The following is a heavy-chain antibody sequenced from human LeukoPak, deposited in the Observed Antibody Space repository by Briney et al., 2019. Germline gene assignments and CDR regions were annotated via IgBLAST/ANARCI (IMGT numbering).Heavy chain of an antibody. CDR1: GGSFSGYY. CDR3: ARGAKLRYFDWPPDY. D-gene: IGHD3-9*01. J-gene: IGHJ4*02. Sequence: PSETLSLTCAVYGGSFSGYYWSRIRQPPGKGLEWIGEINHSGSTNYNPSLKSRVTISVDTSKNQFSLKLSSVTAADTAVYYCARGAKLRYFDWPPDYWGQGTLVTVSS. CDR2: INHSGST. V-gene: IGHV4-34*01.